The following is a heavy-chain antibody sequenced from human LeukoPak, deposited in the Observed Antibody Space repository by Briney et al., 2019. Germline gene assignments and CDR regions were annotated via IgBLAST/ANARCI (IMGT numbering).Heavy chain of an antibody. J-gene: IGHJ4*02. CDR1: GYTFIIYG. V-gene: IGHV1-18*01. CDR2: ISGYNRNT. D-gene: IGHD6-25*01. CDR3: AREAPYSSDDY. Sequence: ASVKVSSKASGYTFIIYGISWVRQAPGQGLEWMGWISGYNRNTNYAQKFQGRVTMTTDTSTSTAYMELRSLKSDDTAVYYCAREAPYSSDDYWGQGTPVTVSS.